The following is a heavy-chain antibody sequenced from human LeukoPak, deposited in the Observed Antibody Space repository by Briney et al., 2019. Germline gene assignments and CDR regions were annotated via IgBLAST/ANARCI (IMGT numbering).Heavy chain of an antibody. J-gene: IGHJ5*02. CDR1: GGSISSSSYY. CDR2: IYYSGST. D-gene: IGHD3-3*01. V-gene: IGHV4-39*07. CDR3: ARVLRFLEMAFDP. Sequence: TSETLSLTCTVSGGSISSSSYYWGWIRQPPGKGLEWIGSIYYSGSTYYNPSLKSRVTISVDTSKNQFSLKLSSVTAADTAVYYCARVLRFLEMAFDPWGQGTLVTVSS.